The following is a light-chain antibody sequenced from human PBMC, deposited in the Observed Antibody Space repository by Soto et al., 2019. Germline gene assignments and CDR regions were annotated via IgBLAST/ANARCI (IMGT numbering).Light chain of an antibody. V-gene: IGLV6-57*03. CDR1: SGSIASNS. CDR2: EDN. Sequence: NFLLTQPHSVSESPGKTVTISCTRSSGSIASNSVQWYQQRPGSAPTTVIYEDNQRPSGVPDRFSGSIDSSSNSASLAISGLKTEDEADYYCQSYDSSNPVFGGGTKVTVL. CDR3: QSYDSSNPV. J-gene: IGLJ2*01.